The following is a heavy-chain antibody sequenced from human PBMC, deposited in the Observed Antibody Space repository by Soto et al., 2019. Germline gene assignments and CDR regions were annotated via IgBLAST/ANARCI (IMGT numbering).Heavy chain of an antibody. CDR2: IYHTGTT. Sequence: SETLSLTCAVSGDSIIGIYHWAWIRQSPGRGLEWIASIYHTGTTYYTSSLESRVTISVDTSKNQFSLNLSSVTAADTAVYYCTRDGDGRMTTNPYYYYGMDVWGPGITVTVSS. J-gene: IGHJ6*02. CDR1: GDSIIGIYH. CDR3: TRDGDGRMTTNPYYYYGMDV. V-gene: IGHV4-38-2*02. D-gene: IGHD2-21*02.